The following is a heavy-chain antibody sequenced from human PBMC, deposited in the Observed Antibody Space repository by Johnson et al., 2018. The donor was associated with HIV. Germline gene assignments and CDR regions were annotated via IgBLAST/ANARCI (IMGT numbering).Heavy chain of an antibody. Sequence: MQLVESGGGLVQPGRSLRLSCTASGFTFGDYAMSWVRQAPGKGLEWVGFIRSKAYGGTTEYAASVKGRFTISRDDSKRLAYLQMNSMKTEDTAVYYCTREEWHDAFDIGGQGTMVTVSS. D-gene: IGHD2-8*01. CDR2: IRSKAYGGTT. CDR3: TREEWHDAFDI. V-gene: IGHV3-49*04. J-gene: IGHJ3*02. CDR1: GFTFGDYA.